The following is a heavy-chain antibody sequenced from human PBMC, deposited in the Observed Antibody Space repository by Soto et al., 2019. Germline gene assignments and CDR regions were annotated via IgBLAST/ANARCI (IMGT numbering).Heavy chain of an antibody. CDR3: AKSAAGNKYYYYYMDV. J-gene: IGHJ6*03. V-gene: IGHV3-23*01. Sequence: EVQLLESGGGLVQPGGSLRLSCAASGFTFNIYAMSWVRQAPGKGLEWVSSISGSGDNTYYADSVKGRFTISRDNSKNTLYLQMSSLRAEDTAVYYCAKSAAGNKYYYYYMDVWGKGTTVTVSS. CDR1: GFTFNIYA. D-gene: IGHD3-10*01. CDR2: ISGSGDNT.